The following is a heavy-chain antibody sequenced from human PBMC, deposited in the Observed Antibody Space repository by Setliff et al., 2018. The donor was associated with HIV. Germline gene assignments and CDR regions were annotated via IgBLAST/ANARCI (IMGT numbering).Heavy chain of an antibody. J-gene: IGHJ6*03. D-gene: IGHD2-2*02. V-gene: IGHV3-15*01. CDR1: GFTFSNAW. Sequence: GGSLRLSCAASGFTFSNAWMSWVRQAPGKGLEWVGRIKSKTDGGTTDYAAPVKGRFTISRDDSKSIAYLQMNSLKTEDTAVYYCTRVREVPAAIPDYYYYMDVWGKGTTVTVSS. CDR3: TRVREVPAAIPDYYYYMDV. CDR2: IKSKTDGGTT.